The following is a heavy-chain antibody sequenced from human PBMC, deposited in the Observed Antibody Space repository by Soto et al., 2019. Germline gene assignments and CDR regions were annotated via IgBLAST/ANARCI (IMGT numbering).Heavy chain of an antibody. D-gene: IGHD1-7*01. CDR1: GGTFSSYA. CDR2: IIPIFGTA. J-gene: IGHJ6*04. V-gene: IGHV1-69*01. Sequence: QVQLVQSGAEVKKPGSSVKVSCKASGGTFSSYAISWVRQAPGQGLEWMGGIIPIFGTANYAQKFQGRVTITADESTSTAYMELSSLRSEDTAVYYCASKGLTGTAYYYDGMDVWGEGTTVTVSS. CDR3: ASKGLTGTAYYYDGMDV.